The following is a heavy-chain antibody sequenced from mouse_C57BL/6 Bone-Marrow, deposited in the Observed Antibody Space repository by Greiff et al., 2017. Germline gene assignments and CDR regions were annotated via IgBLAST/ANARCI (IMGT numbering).Heavy chain of an antibody. CDR3: AQLGPFDY. Sequence: QVQLQQPGAELVRPGSSVKLSCKASGYTFTSYWMDWVKQRPGQGLEWIGNIYPSDSETHYTQKFKDKATLTVDKSSSTAYKQLSSLTSEDSAVYYCAQLGPFDYWGQGTTLTGTS. D-gene: IGHD4-1*01. V-gene: IGHV1-61*01. CDR1: GYTFTSYW. CDR2: IYPSDSET. J-gene: IGHJ2*01.